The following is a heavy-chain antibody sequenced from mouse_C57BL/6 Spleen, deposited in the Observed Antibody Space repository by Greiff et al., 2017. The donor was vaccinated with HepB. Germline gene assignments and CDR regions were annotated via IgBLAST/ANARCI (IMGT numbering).Heavy chain of an antibody. CDR3: AREDCDGCYGMAY. CDR2: IDPSDSET. CDR1: GYTFTSYW. Sequence: QVQLQQPGAELVRPGSSVKLSCKASGYTFTSYWMHWVKQRPIQGLEWIGNIDPSDSETNYNQKFKDKATLTVDKSSSTAYMQLSSLTSEDSAVYYRAREDCDGCYGMAYWGQGTSVTVSS. J-gene: IGHJ4*01. V-gene: IGHV1-52*01. D-gene: IGHD1-2*01.